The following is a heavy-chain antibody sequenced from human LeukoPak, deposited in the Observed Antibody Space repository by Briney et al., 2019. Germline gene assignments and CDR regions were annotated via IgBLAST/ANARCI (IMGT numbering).Heavy chain of an antibody. V-gene: IGHV4-39*01. J-gene: IGHJ2*01. CDR3: ARHSVARYWYFDL. CDR2: IYYSGST. Sequence: PSETLSLTCTVSGGSISSSSYYCGWIRQPPGKGLEWIGSIYYSGSTYYNPSLKSRVTISVDTSKNQFSLKLSSVIAADTAAYYCARHSVARYWYFDLWGRGTLVTVSS. D-gene: IGHD6-19*01. CDR1: GGSISSSSYY.